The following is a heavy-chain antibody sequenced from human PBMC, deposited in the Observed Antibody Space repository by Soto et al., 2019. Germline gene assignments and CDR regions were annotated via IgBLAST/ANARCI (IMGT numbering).Heavy chain of an antibody. CDR3: ARDLGGSSGDY. CDR2: INAGNGNT. J-gene: IGHJ4*02. CDR1: GYTFTSYA. V-gene: IGHV1-3*01. D-gene: IGHD1-26*01. Sequence: QVQLVQSGAEVKKPGASVKVSCKASGYTFTSYAMHWVRQAPGQRLEWMGWINAGNGNTKYSQKFQGRVTITRDTSASTAYRELSSLRSEDTDVYYCARDLGGSSGDYWGQGTLVTVSS.